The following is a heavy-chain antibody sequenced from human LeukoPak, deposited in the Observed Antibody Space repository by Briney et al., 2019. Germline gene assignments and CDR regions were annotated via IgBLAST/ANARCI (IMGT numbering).Heavy chain of an antibody. CDR2: INHSGST. V-gene: IGHV4-34*01. D-gene: IGHD3-10*01. CDR1: GGSFSGYY. CDR3: ARTVLLLFDY. Sequence: PSETLSLTCAVYGGSFSGYYWSWIRQPPGKGLEWIGEINHSGSTNHNPSLKSRVTISVDTSKNQFSLKLSSVTAADTAVYYCARTVLLLFDYWGQGTLVTVSS. J-gene: IGHJ4*02.